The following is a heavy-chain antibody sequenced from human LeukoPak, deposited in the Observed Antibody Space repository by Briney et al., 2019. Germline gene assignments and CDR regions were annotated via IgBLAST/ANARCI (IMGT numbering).Heavy chain of an antibody. Sequence: GGSLRLSCAASGFTFSDYYMSWIRQAPGKGLEWVSYISSSGSTIYYADSVEGRFTISRDNAKNSLYLQMNSLRAEDTAVYYCARGGRFLEWSGGPVYYYYGMDVWGQGTTVTVSS. CDR3: ARGGRFLEWSGGPVYYYYGMDV. J-gene: IGHJ6*02. D-gene: IGHD3-3*01. CDR1: GFTFSDYY. V-gene: IGHV3-11*01. CDR2: ISSSGSTI.